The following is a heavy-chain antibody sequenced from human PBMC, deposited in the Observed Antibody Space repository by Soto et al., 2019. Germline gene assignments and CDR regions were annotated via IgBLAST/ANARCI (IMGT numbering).Heavy chain of an antibody. Sequence: SETLSLTCSVSGGSVSSGTYFWSWIRQPPGKRLEWIGYIHSSGNTNFNPSLKSRVTISIDTSKNQFSLKLTSVTAADTAVYYCARGRDYFDYWGQGTLVTVSS. CDR1: GGSVSSGTYF. J-gene: IGHJ4*02. CDR3: ARGRDYFDY. V-gene: IGHV4-61*01. CDR2: IHSSGNT.